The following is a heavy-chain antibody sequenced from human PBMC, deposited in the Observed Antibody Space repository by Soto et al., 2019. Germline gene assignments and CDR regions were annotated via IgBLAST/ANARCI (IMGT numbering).Heavy chain of an antibody. CDR3: ARVPGR. J-gene: IGHJ4*02. Sequence: PSETLSLICAVSGGSISSGGYSWSWIRQPPGKGLEWIGYIYHSGSTYYNPSLKSRVTISVDRSKNQFSLKLSSVTAADTAVYYCARVPGRWGQGTLLSVSS. CDR1: GGSISSGGYS. CDR2: IYHSGST. V-gene: IGHV4-30-2*01. D-gene: IGHD1-1*01.